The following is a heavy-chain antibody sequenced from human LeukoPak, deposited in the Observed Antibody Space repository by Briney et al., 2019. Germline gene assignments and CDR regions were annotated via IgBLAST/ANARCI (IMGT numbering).Heavy chain of an antibody. CDR3: ARDVHWAGVAARGGFF. Sequence: PGGSLRLSCAASGFTFSSYSMNWVRQAPGKGLEWVSYISSSSSTIYYADSVKGRFTISRDNAKNSLYLQMNSLRAEDTAVYYCARDVHWAGVAARGGFFWGQGTLVTVSS. CDR2: ISSSSSTI. J-gene: IGHJ4*02. CDR1: GFTFSSYS. V-gene: IGHV3-48*01. D-gene: IGHD6-6*01.